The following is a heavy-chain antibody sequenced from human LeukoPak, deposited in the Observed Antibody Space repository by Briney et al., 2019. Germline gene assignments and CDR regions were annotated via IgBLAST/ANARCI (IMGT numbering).Heavy chain of an antibody. J-gene: IGHJ4*02. CDR3: SKWKAIVLVPEARSPIDY. V-gene: IGHV3-23*01. Sequence: GGSLRLSCAASGFTFSSYAMSWVRQAPGKGLEWVSVMSSGGYSEYYSDSVRGRFTISRDNSKNTLYLQMNSLRAEDTAVYYCSKWKAIVLVPEARSPIDYWGQGTLVTVSS. D-gene: IGHD2-2*01. CDR2: MSSGGYSE. CDR1: GFTFSSYA.